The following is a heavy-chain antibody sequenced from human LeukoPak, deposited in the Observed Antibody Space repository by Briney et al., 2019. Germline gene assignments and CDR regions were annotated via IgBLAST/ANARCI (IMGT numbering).Heavy chain of an antibody. CDR1: EFTFSRNY. J-gene: IGHJ4*02. CDR2: IFSNGDT. D-gene: IGHD5-24*01. Sequence: GGSLRLSCTASEFTFSRNYMLWVRQAPGKGLEWVSLIFSNGDTHYSAAVKGRFTISRDTSKNTVPLQMNSLRVEDSAMYYCTRDQMNYWGQGTLVTVSS. V-gene: IGHV3-53*01. CDR3: TRDQMNY.